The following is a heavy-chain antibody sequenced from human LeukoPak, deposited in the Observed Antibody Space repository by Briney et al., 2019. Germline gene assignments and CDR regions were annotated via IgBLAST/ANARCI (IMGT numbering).Heavy chain of an antibody. D-gene: IGHD1-1*01. J-gene: IGHJ4*02. CDR3: ARQSSDDNFPRYFDS. CDR1: GGSFSGYY. CDR2: INHSGST. Sequence: PSETLSLTCAVYGGSFSGYYWSWIRQPPGKGLEWIGEINHSGSTNYNPSLKSRVTISVDTSKNQFSMRLSSVTAADTAIYYCARQSSDDNFPRYFDSWGQGTLVTVSS. V-gene: IGHV4-34*01.